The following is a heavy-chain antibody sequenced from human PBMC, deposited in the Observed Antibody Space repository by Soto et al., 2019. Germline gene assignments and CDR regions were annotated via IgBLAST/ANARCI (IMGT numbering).Heavy chain of an antibody. CDR3: AREDWFDS. V-gene: IGHV3-53*02. CDR2: IYSNGDT. CDR1: GFTVNSNY. J-gene: IGHJ5*01. Sequence: EVQLVETGGGLIQPGGSLRLSCAASGFTVNSNYMSWVRQAPGKGLESVSLIYSNGDTYYADSVKGRFTISRDNSKNTLYLQMNSLRAEDTAVYYCAREDWFDSWGQGTLVTVSS.